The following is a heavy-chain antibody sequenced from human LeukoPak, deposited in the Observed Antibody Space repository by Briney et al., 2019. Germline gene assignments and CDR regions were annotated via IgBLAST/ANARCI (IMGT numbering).Heavy chain of an antibody. Sequence: SEILSLTCAVSGYSISSGYYWGWIRQPPGKGLEWIGSIYHSGSTYYNPSLKSRVTISVDTSKNQFSLKLSSVTAADTAVYYCARGGYCSSTSCSFDYWGQGTLVTVSS. D-gene: IGHD2-2*01. CDR3: ARGGYCSSTSCSFDY. V-gene: IGHV4-38-2*01. J-gene: IGHJ4*02. CDR1: GYSISSGYY. CDR2: IYHSGST.